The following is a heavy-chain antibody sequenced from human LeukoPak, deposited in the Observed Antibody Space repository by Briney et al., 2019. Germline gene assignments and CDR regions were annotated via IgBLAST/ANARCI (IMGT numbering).Heavy chain of an antibody. D-gene: IGHD3-16*01. CDR3: ARDRRETMITFGGVMTAGWFDP. V-gene: IGHV3-53*01. CDR2: IYSGGST. J-gene: IGHJ5*02. Sequence: GGSLRLSCAASGFTVSSNYMSWVRQAPGKGLEWVSVIYSGGSTYYADSVKGRFTISRDNSKNTLYLQMNSLRAEDTAVYYCARDRRETMITFGGVMTAGWFDPWGQGTLVTVSS. CDR1: GFTVSSNY.